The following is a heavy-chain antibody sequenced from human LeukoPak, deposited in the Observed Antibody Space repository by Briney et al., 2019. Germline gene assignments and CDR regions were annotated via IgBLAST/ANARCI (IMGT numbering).Heavy chain of an antibody. CDR2: MYIGGRT. CDR3: ARESSHCSSTSCFLFDP. CDR1: GGSISNYY. D-gene: IGHD2-2*01. V-gene: IGHV4-4*07. J-gene: IGHJ5*02. Sequence: SETLSLTCTVSGGSISNYYWTWIRQPAGKGLEWIGRMYIGGRTNYNPSLKSRVTMSVDTSKNQFSLKLSSVTAADTAMYFCARESSHCSSTSCFLFDPWGQGTLVTVSS.